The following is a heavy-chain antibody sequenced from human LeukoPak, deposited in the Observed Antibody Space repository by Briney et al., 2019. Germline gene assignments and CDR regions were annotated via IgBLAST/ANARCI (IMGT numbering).Heavy chain of an antibody. V-gene: IGHV1-18*01. Sequence: ASLKGACKASGYTFTSYGIFWMQQAHGQGLEWMGWSIAYNGNTNYAQKLQGRVTMTTDTSTSTAYMELRSLRSDDTAVYYCARPSRGRGPIDYYYYYMDVWGKGTTVTVSS. D-gene: IGHD2-15*01. CDR1: GYTFTSYG. J-gene: IGHJ6*03. CDR3: ARPSRGRGPIDYYYYYMDV. CDR2: SIAYNGNT.